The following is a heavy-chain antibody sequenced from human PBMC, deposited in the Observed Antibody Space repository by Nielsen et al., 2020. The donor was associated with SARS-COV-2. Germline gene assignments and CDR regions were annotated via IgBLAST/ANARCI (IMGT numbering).Heavy chain of an antibody. CDR2: INPSGGST. J-gene: IGHJ6*03. D-gene: IGHD6-6*01. Sequence: SVKVSCKASGYTFTSYYMHWVRQAPGQGLEWMGIINPSGGSTSYAQKFQGRVTMTRDTSTSTVYMELSSLRSEDTAVYYCARGHTSIAASYYYYYYMDVWGKGTTVTVSS. CDR3: ARGHTSIAASYYYYYYMDV. CDR1: GYTFTSYY. V-gene: IGHV1-46*01.